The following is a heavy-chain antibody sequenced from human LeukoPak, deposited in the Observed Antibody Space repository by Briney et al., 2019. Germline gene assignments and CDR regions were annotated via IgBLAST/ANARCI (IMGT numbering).Heavy chain of an antibody. Sequence: PSETLSPTCTVSGGSISSYYWSWIRQPPGKGLEWIGYIYYSGSTNYNPSLKSRVTISVDTSKNQFSLKLSSVTAADTAVYYCARGKVYYDSSGYYLPDAFDIWGQGTMVTVSS. V-gene: IGHV4-59*01. CDR3: ARGKVYYDSSGYYLPDAFDI. J-gene: IGHJ3*02. CDR2: IYYSGST. D-gene: IGHD3-22*01. CDR1: GGSISSYY.